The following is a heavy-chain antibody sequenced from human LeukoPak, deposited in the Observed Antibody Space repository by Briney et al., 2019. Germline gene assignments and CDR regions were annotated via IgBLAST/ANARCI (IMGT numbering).Heavy chain of an antibody. CDR2: IKQDGSEK. J-gene: IGHJ5*02. CDR3: AGDTLTGYYFA. D-gene: IGHD3-9*01. V-gene: IGHV3-7*01. CDR1: GFTFSSYW. Sequence: GGSLRLSCAASGFTFSSYWMSWVRQAPGKGLEWVANIKQDGSEKYYVDSVEGRFTISRDNAKNSLYLQMNSLRAEDTAVYYCAGDTLTGYYFAWGQGTLVTVSS.